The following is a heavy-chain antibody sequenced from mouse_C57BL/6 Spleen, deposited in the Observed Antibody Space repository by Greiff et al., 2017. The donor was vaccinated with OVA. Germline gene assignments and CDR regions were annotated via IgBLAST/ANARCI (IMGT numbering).Heavy chain of an antibody. CDR2: INPNNGGT. J-gene: IGHJ3*01. CDR3: ARVIYYDYEWFAY. V-gene: IGHV1-26*01. CDR1: GYTFTDYY. Sequence: VQLQQSGPELVKPGASVKISCKASGYTFTDYYMNWVKQSHGKSLEWIGDINPNNGGTSYNQKFKGKATLTVDKSSSTAYMELRSLTSEDSAVYYCARVIYYDYEWFAYWGQGTLVTVSA. D-gene: IGHD2-4*01.